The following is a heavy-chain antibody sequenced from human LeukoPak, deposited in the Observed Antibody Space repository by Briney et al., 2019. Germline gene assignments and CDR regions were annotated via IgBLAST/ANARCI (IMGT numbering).Heavy chain of an antibody. CDR2: ISWDGGST. D-gene: IGHD3-22*01. Sequence: GGSLRLSCAASGFTFDDYAMHWVRQAPAKGLEWVSLISWDGGSTYYADSVKGRFTISRDNSKNSLYLQMNSLRAEDTALYYCAKAWGDSSGHLDYWGQGTLVTVSS. V-gene: IGHV3-43D*03. CDR1: GFTFDDYA. J-gene: IGHJ4*02. CDR3: AKAWGDSSGHLDY.